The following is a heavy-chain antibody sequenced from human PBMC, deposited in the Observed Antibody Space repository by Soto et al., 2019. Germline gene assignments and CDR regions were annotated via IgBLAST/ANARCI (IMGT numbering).Heavy chain of an antibody. Sequence: GASVKVSCKASGYTFTSYGISWVRQAPGQGLERMGWISAYNGNTNYAQKLQGRVTMTTDTSTSTAYMELRSLRSDDTAVYYCARVGGVVVVPAAFLSNSWFDPWGQGTLVTVSS. CDR3: ARVGGVVVVPAAFLSNSWFDP. J-gene: IGHJ5*02. V-gene: IGHV1-18*01. CDR2: ISAYNGNT. D-gene: IGHD2-2*01. CDR1: GYTFTSYG.